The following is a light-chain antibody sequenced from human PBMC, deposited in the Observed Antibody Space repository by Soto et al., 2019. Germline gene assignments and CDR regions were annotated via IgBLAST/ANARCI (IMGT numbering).Light chain of an antibody. Sequence: QLVLTQPASVSGSPGQSITISCTGTSSDIGSYNLVSWYQQYPGKAPKLMIYEGSKRPSGVSDRFSASKSGNTASLTISGLQVEDEADYYCCSYARGSTLVFGGGTKLTVL. CDR1: SSDIGSYNL. V-gene: IGLV2-23*01. J-gene: IGLJ2*01. CDR2: EGS. CDR3: CSYARGSTLV.